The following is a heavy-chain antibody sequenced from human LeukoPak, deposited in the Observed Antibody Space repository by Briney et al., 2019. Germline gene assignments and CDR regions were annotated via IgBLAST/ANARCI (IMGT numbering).Heavy chain of an antibody. Sequence: GGSLRLSCAASGFTFAGYAVSWVRQAPGKGLEWVSTISGGGGSTYYADSVKGRFTISRDNSKNTLYLQMNSLRAEDTAVYYCAKSPAGYNWNDDYWGQGTLVTVSS. V-gene: IGHV3-23*01. CDR3: AKSPAGYNWNDDY. CDR2: ISGGGGST. J-gene: IGHJ4*02. D-gene: IGHD1-20*01. CDR1: GFTFAGYA.